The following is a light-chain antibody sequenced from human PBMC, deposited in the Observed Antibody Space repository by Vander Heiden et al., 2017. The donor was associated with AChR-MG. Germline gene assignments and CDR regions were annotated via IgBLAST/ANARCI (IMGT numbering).Light chain of an antibody. CDR2: NNN. CDR1: SSDIGSNT. Sequence: QSVLAQPPSASGTPGQRVTISCSGSSSDIGSNTVNWYQQFPGTAPKLLIYNNNQRPSGVPARFSGSKSGTSASLAISGLQSEDEADYYCAAWDDSLNGWVFGGGTKLTVL. V-gene: IGLV1-44*01. J-gene: IGLJ3*02. CDR3: AAWDDSLNGWV.